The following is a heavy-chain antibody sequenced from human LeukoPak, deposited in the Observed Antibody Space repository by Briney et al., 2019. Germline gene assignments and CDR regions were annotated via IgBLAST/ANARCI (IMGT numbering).Heavy chain of an antibody. J-gene: IGHJ6*02. CDR3: ASFRGFWGGYTYYYYGMDV. CDR2: FYPKDSET. CDR1: GYTLTELS. Sequence: ASLKLSCTVSGYTLTELSMRWVRQAPGKGLEWMGGFYPKDSETIYAQKFQGRVTMTDDTSIDTAYMELSSLRSADTAVYYCASFRGFWGGYTYYYYGMDVWGQGTTVTVSS. D-gene: IGHD3-3*01. V-gene: IGHV1-24*01.